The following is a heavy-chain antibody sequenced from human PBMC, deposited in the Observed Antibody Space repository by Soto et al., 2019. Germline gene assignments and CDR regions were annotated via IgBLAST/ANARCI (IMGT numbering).Heavy chain of an antibody. J-gene: IGHJ3*02. CDR2: IYYSGST. CDR3: ARDIPGGPGDAFDI. CDR1: GGSISSGDYY. Sequence: KTSETLSLTCTVSGGSISSGDYYWSWIRQPPGKGLEWIGYIYYSGSTYYNPSLKSRVTISVDTSKNQFSLKLSSVTAADTAVYYCARDIPGGPGDAFDIWGQGTMVTVSS. V-gene: IGHV4-30-4*01. D-gene: IGHD2-2*02.